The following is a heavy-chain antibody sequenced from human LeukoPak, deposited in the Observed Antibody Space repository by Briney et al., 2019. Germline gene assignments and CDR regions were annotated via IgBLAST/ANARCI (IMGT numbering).Heavy chain of an antibody. CDR1: GFTFRNHA. V-gene: IGHV3-30*18. CDR2: ISYDGSNK. Sequence: GGSLRLSCAASGFTFRNHAMNWVRQAPGKGLEWVAVISYDGSNKYYADSVKGRFTISRDNSKNTLYLQMNSLRAEDTAVYYCAKDRSSGWYISRYFDYWGQGTLVTVSS. D-gene: IGHD6-19*01. CDR3: AKDRSSGWYISRYFDY. J-gene: IGHJ4*02.